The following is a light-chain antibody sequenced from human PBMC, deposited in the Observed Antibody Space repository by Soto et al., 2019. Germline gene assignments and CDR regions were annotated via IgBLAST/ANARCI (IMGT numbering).Light chain of an antibody. V-gene: IGKV3-11*01. J-gene: IGKJ1*01. CDR1: QSVSSY. CDR2: DAS. Sequence: IVMTQSPATLSVSPGERATLSCRASQSVSSYLAWYQQKPGQAPRLLIYDASNRATGIPARFSGSGSGTDFTLTISSLEPEDFAVYYCQQRSNWPKTFGQGTKGDIK. CDR3: QQRSNWPKT.